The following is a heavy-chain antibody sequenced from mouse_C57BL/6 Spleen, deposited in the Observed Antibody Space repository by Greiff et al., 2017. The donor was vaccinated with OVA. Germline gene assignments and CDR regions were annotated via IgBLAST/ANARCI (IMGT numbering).Heavy chain of an antibody. CDR2: IYPGDGDT. J-gene: IGHJ2*01. Sequence: VQLQQSGPELVKPGASVKISCKASGYAFSSSWMNWVKRRPGKGLEWIGRIYPGDGDTNYNGKFKGKATLTADKSSSTAYMQLSSLTSEDSAVYFCARGIIYYYGSSYEQGYWGQGTTLTVSS. V-gene: IGHV1-82*01. CDR1: GYAFSSSW. CDR3: ARGIIYYYGSSYEQGY. D-gene: IGHD1-1*01.